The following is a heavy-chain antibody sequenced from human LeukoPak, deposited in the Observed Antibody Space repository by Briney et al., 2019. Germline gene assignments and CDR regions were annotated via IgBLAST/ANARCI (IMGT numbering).Heavy chain of an antibody. CDR1: GFTFSSYA. J-gene: IGHJ3*02. D-gene: IGHD3-3*01. Sequence: PGGSLRLSCAASGFTFSSYAMSWVRQASGKGPEWVSGISGSGGRTYYADSVKGRFTISRDNSKNTLYLQMNSLRVEDTAVYYCAKDPDDFWSGYYGADAFDIWGQGTMVTVSS. CDR2: ISGSGGRT. CDR3: AKDPDDFWSGYYGADAFDI. V-gene: IGHV3-23*01.